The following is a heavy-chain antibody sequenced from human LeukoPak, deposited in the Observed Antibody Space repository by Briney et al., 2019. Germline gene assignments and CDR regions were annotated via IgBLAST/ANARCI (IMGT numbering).Heavy chain of an antibody. CDR1: GYTFISYD. J-gene: IGHJ4*02. CDR2: IIPIFGTA. D-gene: IGHD3-3*01. Sequence: GASVKVSCKASGYTFISYDINWVRQAPGQGLEWMGGIIPIFGTANYAQKFQGRATITADESTSTAYMELSSLRSEDTAVYYCARGRRQTYTFRSGTMGGFDYWGQGTLVTVSS. V-gene: IGHV1-69*13. CDR3: ARGRRQTYTFRSGTMGGFDY.